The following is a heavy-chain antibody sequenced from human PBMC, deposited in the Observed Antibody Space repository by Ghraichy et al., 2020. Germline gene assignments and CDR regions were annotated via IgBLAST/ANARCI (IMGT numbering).Heavy chain of an antibody. CDR1: GGSFSGYY. Sequence: GSLRLSCAVYGGSFSGYYWSWIRQPPGKGLEWIGEINHSGSTNYNPSLKSRVTISLDTSKNQFSPQLSSVTAADTAVYYYARGYFDWLSRYGMDAWGQGTPVTVSS. D-gene: IGHD3-9*01. CDR3: ARGYFDWLSRYGMDA. V-gene: IGHV4-34*01. J-gene: IGHJ6*02. CDR2: INHSGST.